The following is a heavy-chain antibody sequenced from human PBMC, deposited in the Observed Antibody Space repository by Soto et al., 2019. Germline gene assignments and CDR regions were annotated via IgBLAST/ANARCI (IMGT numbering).Heavy chain of an antibody. V-gene: IGHV3-21*01. J-gene: IGHJ6*02. CDR3: ARDPAIDSNYYYGLDF. CDR2: ISGSSDHI. Sequence: GGSLRLSCAASGFMFSSYSMNWVRQAPGKGLQWISSISGSSDHIYYADSVRGRFTVSRDNAKNSLYLQMNSLRGEDTAVYYCARDPAIDSNYYYGLDFSGQGATVTVYS. D-gene: IGHD6-13*01. CDR1: GFMFSSYS.